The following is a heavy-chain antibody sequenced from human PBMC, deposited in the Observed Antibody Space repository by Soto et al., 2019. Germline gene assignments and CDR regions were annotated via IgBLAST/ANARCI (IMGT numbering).Heavy chain of an antibody. CDR3: ARDDYGGNSGIFLDY. V-gene: IGHV1-2*02. J-gene: IGHJ4*02. CDR1: GYTLTAYY. CDR2: INPNNGGT. D-gene: IGHD4-17*01. Sequence: ASVKVSCKAFGYTLTAYYIHWVRQAPGQGLEWMGWINPNNGGTQYAQQFQGRVTVTRDTSINTAYMELSTLRSDDTAVYYCARDDYGGNSGIFLDYWGQGTPVTGSS.